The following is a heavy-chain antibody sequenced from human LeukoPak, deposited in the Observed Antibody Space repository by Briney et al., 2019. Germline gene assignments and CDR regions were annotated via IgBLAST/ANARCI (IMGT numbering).Heavy chain of an antibody. CDR2: IYSGGST. J-gene: IGHJ5*02. V-gene: IGHV3-53*04. CDR1: GFTFSSYA. Sequence: GGSLRLSCAASGFTFSSYAMSWVRQAPGKGLEWVSVIYSGGSTYYADSVKGRFTISRHNSKNTLYLQMNSLRAEDTAVYYCARDVGFSYYDFWSGYPTTNWFDPWGQGTLVTVSS. CDR3: ARDVGFSYYDFWSGYPTTNWFDP. D-gene: IGHD3-3*01.